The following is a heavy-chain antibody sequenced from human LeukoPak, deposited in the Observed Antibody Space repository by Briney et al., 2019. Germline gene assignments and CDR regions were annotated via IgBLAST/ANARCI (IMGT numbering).Heavy chain of an antibody. CDR2: ISGDGGST. CDR3: AKDVGGVGYGDYLYYFDY. D-gene: IGHD4-17*01. J-gene: IGHJ4*02. CDR1: GFTFDDYA. V-gene: IGHV3-43*02. Sequence: GGSLRLSCAASGFTFDDYAMHWVRQAPGKGLEWVSLISGDGGSTYYADSVKGRFTISRDNSKNSLYLQMNSLRTEDTALYYCAKDVGGVGYGDYLYYFDYWGQGTLVTVSS.